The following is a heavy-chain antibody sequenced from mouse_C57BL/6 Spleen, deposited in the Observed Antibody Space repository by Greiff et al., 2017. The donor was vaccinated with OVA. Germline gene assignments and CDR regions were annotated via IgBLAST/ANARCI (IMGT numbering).Heavy chain of an antibody. Sequence: QVQLKQSGTELVKPGASVKLSCKASGYTFTSYWMHWVKQRPGQGLEWIGNINPSNGGTNYNEKFKSKATLTVDKSSSTAYMQLSSLTSEDSAVYYGARSGQLRPFAYWGQGTLVTVSA. J-gene: IGHJ3*01. CDR1: GYTFTSYW. V-gene: IGHV1-53*01. D-gene: IGHD3-2*02. CDR3: ARSGQLRPFAY. CDR2: INPSNGGT.